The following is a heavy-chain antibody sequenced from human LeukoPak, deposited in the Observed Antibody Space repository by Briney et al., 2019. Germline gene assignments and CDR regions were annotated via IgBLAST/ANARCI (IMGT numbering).Heavy chain of an antibody. CDR1: GFTVSSNY. V-gene: IGHV3-53*01. J-gene: IGHJ3*02. Sequence: GGSLRLSCAASGFTVSSNYMSRVRQAPRKGLEWVSVIYSDGSTYYADSVKGRFTISRDNSKNTLYLQMNSLRAEDTAVYYCATWTILAGYYHDGFDIWGQGTMVTVSS. CDR3: ATWTILAGYYHDGFDI. CDR2: IYSDGST. D-gene: IGHD3-9*01.